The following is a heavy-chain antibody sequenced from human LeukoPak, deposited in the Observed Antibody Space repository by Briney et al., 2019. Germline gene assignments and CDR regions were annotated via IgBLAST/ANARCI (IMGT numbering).Heavy chain of an antibody. CDR2: IWYDGSNK. J-gene: IGHJ4*02. CDR3: ARGIVGATTESFDY. Sequence: GGSLRLSCEASGFTFSSYGMHWVRQAPGKGLEWVAVIWYDGSNKYYADSVKGRFTISRDNSKNTLYLQMNSLRAEDTAVYYCARGIVGATTESFDYWGQGTLVTVSS. D-gene: IGHD1-26*01. V-gene: IGHV3-33*01. CDR1: GFTFSSYG.